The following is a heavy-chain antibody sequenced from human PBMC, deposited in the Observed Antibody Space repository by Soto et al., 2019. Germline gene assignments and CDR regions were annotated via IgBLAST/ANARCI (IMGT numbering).Heavy chain of an antibody. Sequence: PSETLSLTCAVYGGSFSGYYWSWIRQPPGKGLEWIGEINHSGGTNYNPSLKSRVTISVDTSKNQFSLKLSSVTAADTAVYYCARPVAGTREYYGMDVWGQGTTVTVSS. J-gene: IGHJ6*02. CDR2: INHSGGT. CDR1: GGSFSGYY. D-gene: IGHD6-19*01. V-gene: IGHV4-34*01. CDR3: ARPVAGTREYYGMDV.